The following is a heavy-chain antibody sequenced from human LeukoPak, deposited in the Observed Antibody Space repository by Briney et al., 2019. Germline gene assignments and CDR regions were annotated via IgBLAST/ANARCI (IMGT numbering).Heavy chain of an antibody. J-gene: IGHJ4*02. CDR3: ARTRGGNQFDY. CDR1: GGSISSYY. V-gene: IGHV4-59*12. Sequence: PSETLSLTCTVSGGSISSYYWSWIRQPPGKGLEWIGYIYYSGSTNYNPSLKSRVTMSVDASKNQFSLKLSSVTAADTAVYYCARTRGGNQFDYWGQGTLVTVSS. D-gene: IGHD4-23*01. CDR2: IYYSGST.